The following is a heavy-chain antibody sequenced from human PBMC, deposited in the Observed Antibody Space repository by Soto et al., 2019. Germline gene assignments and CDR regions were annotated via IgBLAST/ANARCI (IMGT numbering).Heavy chain of an antibody. CDR2: ISYDGSNK. CDR3: AKDRRITMVRGVKEPFDY. CDR1: GFTFSSYG. V-gene: IGHV3-30*18. J-gene: IGHJ4*02. D-gene: IGHD3-10*01. Sequence: QVQLVESGGGVVQPGRSLRLSCAASGFTFSSYGMHWVRQAPGKGLEWVAVISYDGSNKYYADSVKGRFTISGDNSKNTLYLQMNSLRAEDTAVYYCAKDRRITMVRGVKEPFDYWGQGTLVTVSS.